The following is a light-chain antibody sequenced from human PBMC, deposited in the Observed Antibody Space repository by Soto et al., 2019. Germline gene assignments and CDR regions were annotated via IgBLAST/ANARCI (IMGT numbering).Light chain of an antibody. CDR1: QSVRSN. J-gene: IGKJ5*01. CDR2: GAS. CDR3: QQYNNWPIT. Sequence: EIVMTQSPATLSVSPGERATLSCRASQSVRSNLAWYQQKPGQSPRLLIYGASTRATGIPARFSGSGSATEFTLTISSLQSEDFAVYYCQQYNNWPITFGQGTRLEIK. V-gene: IGKV3-15*01.